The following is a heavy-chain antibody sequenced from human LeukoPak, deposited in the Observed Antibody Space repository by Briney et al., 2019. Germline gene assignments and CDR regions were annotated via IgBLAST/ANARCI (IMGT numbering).Heavy chain of an antibody. Sequence: ASVKVSCKVSGYTLTELSMHWVRQAPGKGLEWMGGFDPEDGETIYAQKFQGRVTMTEDTSTNTASMELSSLRSEDTAVYYCVTVSDPDGGVRDYWGQGTLVTVAS. V-gene: IGHV1-24*01. J-gene: IGHJ4*02. CDR1: GYTLTELS. CDR3: VTVSDPDGGVRDY. CDR2: FDPEDGET. D-gene: IGHD2-8*02.